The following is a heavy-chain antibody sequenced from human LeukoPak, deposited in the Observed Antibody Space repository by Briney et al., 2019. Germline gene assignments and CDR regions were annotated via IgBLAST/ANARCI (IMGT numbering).Heavy chain of an antibody. CDR3: ARVKGEYYYDSSGYYPFDY. J-gene: IGHJ4*02. D-gene: IGHD3-22*01. V-gene: IGHV3-21*01. CDR2: ISSSSSYI. Sequence: GGSLRLSCAASGFTFSSYSMNWVRQAPGKGLEWGSSISSSSSYIYYADSVKGRFTISRDNAKNSLYLQMNSLRAEDTAVYYCARVKGEYYYDSSGYYPFDYWGQGTLVTVSS. CDR1: GFTFSSYS.